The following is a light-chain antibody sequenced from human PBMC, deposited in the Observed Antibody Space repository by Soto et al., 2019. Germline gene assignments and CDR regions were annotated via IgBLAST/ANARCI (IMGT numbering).Light chain of an antibody. Sequence: QSALTQPASVSGSPGQSITISCTGTSSDVGGFNYVSWYQQHPGKAAKLMIYDVTNRPSGVSYRFSGSKSGNTSSLTISGLQEQDEAHYYGNSYTSSSTYVFGTGTKVTVL. J-gene: IGLJ1*01. CDR1: SSDVGGFNY. CDR3: NSYTSSSTYV. V-gene: IGLV2-14*03. CDR2: DVT.